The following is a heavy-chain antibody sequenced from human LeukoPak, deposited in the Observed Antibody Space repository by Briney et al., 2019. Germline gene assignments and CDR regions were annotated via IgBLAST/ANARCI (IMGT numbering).Heavy chain of an antibody. V-gene: IGHV4-61*01. Sequence: SETLSLTCTVSGGSVSSGSYYWRWIRQPPGKGLEWIGYIYYSGSTNYNPSRKSRITISVDTSKNQFSLKLSSVTAADTAVYYCARGEITMVRGVIHYGMDVWGKGTTVTVSS. D-gene: IGHD3-10*01. CDR1: GGSVSSGSYY. J-gene: IGHJ6*04. CDR2: IYYSGST. CDR3: ARGEITMVRGVIHYGMDV.